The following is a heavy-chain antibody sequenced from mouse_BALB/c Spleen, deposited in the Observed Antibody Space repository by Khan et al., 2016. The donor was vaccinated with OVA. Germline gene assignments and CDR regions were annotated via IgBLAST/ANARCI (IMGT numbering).Heavy chain of an antibody. Sequence: QIQLVQSGAELVKPGASVKLSCKASGYTFTSYYMYWVKQRPGQGLEWIGEINPSNGGTNVNEKFKSKATLTVDKSSSTAYMEVSSLTSVDSAVYYCTRGGYGSPFAYWGQGTLVTVSA. V-gene: IGHV1S81*02. D-gene: IGHD1-1*01. CDR2: INPSNGGT. J-gene: IGHJ3*01. CDR3: TRGGYGSPFAY. CDR1: GYTFTSYY.